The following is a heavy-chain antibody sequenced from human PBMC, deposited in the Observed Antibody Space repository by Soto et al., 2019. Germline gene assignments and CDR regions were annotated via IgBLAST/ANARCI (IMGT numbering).Heavy chain of an antibody. D-gene: IGHD3-22*01. CDR1: GFTFDDYA. Sequence: GGSLRLSCAASGFTFDDYAMHWVRQAPGKGLEWVSGISWNSGSIGYADSVKGRFTISRDNAKNSLYLQMNSLRAEDTALYYCAKDSDSSGYYQPFDYWGQGTLVTVSS. CDR3: AKDSDSSGYYQPFDY. V-gene: IGHV3-9*01. CDR2: ISWNSGSI. J-gene: IGHJ4*02.